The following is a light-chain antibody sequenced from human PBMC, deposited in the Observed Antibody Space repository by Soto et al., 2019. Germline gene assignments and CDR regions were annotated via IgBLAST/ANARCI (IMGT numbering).Light chain of an antibody. CDR3: QQYVSSPYT. J-gene: IGKJ2*01. CDR1: QSVSSNF. Sequence: EIVLTQSPGTLSLSPGERATLSCRASQSVSSNFLAWYQHKPGQAPRLLIYGASSRATGIPGRFRGSGSGTDFTLTISRLEPEDVAVYYCQQYVSSPYTFGQGTKLEIK. CDR2: GAS. V-gene: IGKV3-20*01.